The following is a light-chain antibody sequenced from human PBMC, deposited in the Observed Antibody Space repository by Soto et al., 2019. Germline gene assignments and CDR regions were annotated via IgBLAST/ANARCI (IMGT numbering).Light chain of an antibody. Sequence: QSVLTQPPSVSGAPGQSVTISCTGSSSNIGAGYDVHWYQQLPGTAPKLLIYDNSNRPSGVPDRFSASKSGTSASLAITGLQADDEADYDCQSYDSSLSGHVRFGGGTKLTVL. CDR3: QSYDSSLSGHVR. CDR2: DNS. CDR1: SSNIGAGYD. V-gene: IGLV1-40*01. J-gene: IGLJ2*01.